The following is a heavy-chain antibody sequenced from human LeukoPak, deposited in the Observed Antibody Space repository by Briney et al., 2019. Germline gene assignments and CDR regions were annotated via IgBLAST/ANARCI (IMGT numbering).Heavy chain of an antibody. CDR1: GFTFSSYS. J-gene: IGHJ4*02. D-gene: IGHD3-22*01. Sequence: SGGSLRLSCAASGFTFSSYSMNWVRQAPGKGLEWVSSISSSSSYIYYADSVKGRFTISRDNAKNSLYLQMNSLRAEDTAVYYCAKDRSYDSSLWGYFDYWGQGTLVTVSS. CDR2: ISSSSSYI. CDR3: AKDRSYDSSLWGYFDY. V-gene: IGHV3-21*01.